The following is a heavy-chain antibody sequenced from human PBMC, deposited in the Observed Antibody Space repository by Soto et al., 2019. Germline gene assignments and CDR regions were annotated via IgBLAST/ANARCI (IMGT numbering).Heavy chain of an antibody. V-gene: IGHV3-53*01. Sequence: EVQLVESGGGLIQPGGSLRLSCAVSGFTVSNNYMSWVRQAPGKGLEGVSVIYSGGYTAYGDSVKGRFTISRDNSKNKLFLQKKTRGAAAPAVYSCATHPGGGGYWGQGTLVTVSS. J-gene: IGHJ4*02. CDR1: GFTVSNNY. CDR3: ATHPGGGGY. D-gene: IGHD3-10*01. CDR2: IYSGGYT.